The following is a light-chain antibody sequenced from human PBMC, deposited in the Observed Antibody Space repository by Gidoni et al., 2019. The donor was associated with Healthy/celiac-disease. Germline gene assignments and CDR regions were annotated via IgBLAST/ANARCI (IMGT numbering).Light chain of an antibody. CDR2: GNN. CDR3: QSYDSSLSGSRV. V-gene: IGLV1-40*01. J-gene: IGLJ3*02. Sequence: QSVLTQPPSVSGAPGQRVPISCTGSSSNIGAGYDVHWYQQLPGTAPKPLIYGNNNRPSGVPDRFSGSKSGTSASLAITGLQAEDEADYYCQSYDSSLSGSRVFGGGTKLTVL. CDR1: SSNIGAGYD.